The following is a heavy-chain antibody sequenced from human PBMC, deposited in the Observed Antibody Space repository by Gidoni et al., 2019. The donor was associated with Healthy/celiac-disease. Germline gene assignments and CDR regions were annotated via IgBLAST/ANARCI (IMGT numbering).Heavy chain of an antibody. V-gene: IGHV3-33*01. CDR2: ICYDGSNT. D-gene: IGHD1-26*01. J-gene: IGHJ4*01. CDR1: GVNFDSYA. Sequence: QVQLVEAGGGVVQPGRSLRLYCAASGVNFDSYAMHWVRQSPGKGLEWVAVICYDGSNTYYAVAVKVRFTISRDNSTTTLYLQMNSLRAEDTAVYYCARGFEVSGSYSPGYWGHGTLVPVSS. CDR3: ARGFEVSGSYSPGY.